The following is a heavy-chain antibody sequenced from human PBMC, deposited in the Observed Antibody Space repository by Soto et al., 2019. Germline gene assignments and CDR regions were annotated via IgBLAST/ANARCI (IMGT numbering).Heavy chain of an antibody. Sequence: SETLSLTCTVSGGSLSSGGYYWSWIRQHPGKGLEWIGYIYYSGSTYYNPSLKSRVTISVDTSKNQFSLKLSSVTAADTAVYYCARAQSRYSSSWYNPYYFDYWGQGTLVTVSS. CDR2: IYYSGST. CDR1: GGSLSSGGYY. V-gene: IGHV4-31*03. J-gene: IGHJ4*02. D-gene: IGHD6-13*01. CDR3: ARAQSRYSSSWYNPYYFDY.